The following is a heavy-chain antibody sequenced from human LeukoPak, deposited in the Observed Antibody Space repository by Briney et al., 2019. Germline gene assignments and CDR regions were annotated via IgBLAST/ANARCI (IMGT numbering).Heavy chain of an antibody. Sequence: GGSLRLSCAASGFTFSSYAVSWVRQAPGKGLEWVSAISGSGGSTYYADSVKGRFTISRDNSKNTLYLQMNSLRAEDTAVYYCAKDLWRELLLLFGDYWGQGTLVTVSS. CDR2: ISGSGGST. CDR1: GFTFSSYA. CDR3: AKDLWRELLLLFGDY. J-gene: IGHJ4*02. D-gene: IGHD1-26*01. V-gene: IGHV3-23*01.